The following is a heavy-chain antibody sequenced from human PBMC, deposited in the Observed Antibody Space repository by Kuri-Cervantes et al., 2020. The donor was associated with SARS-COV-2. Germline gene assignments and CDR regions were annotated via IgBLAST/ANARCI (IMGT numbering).Heavy chain of an antibody. Sequence: GSLRLSCTVSGGSISSYYWSWIRQPAGKGLEWIGRIYTSGSTNYNPSPKSRVTMSVDTSKNQFSLKLSSVTAADTAVYYCARDTYYDILTGYSPLGFDPWGQGTLVTVSS. J-gene: IGHJ5*02. CDR3: ARDTYYDILTGYSPLGFDP. CDR2: IYTSGST. V-gene: IGHV4-4*07. CDR1: GGSISSYY. D-gene: IGHD3-9*01.